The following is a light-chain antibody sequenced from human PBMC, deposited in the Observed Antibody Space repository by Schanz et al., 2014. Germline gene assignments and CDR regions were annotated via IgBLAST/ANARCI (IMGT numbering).Light chain of an antibody. Sequence: EIVLTQSPATLSLSPGERATLSCRASQSVSTYLAWYQQKPGQAPNVLIYGASRRATGIPDRFSGSGSGTDFTLTISSLEPEDFAVYYCQQRSNWPPYTFGQGTKLEIK. V-gene: IGKV3-11*01. CDR1: QSVSTY. CDR3: QQRSNWPPYT. CDR2: GAS. J-gene: IGKJ2*01.